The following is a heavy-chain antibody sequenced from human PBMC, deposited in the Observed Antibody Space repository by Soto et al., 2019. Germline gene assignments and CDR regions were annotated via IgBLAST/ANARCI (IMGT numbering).Heavy chain of an antibody. D-gene: IGHD3-10*01. J-gene: IGHJ5*02. CDR1: GFTFSSFA. V-gene: IGHV3-23*01. CDR3: ARTDHYGPGTYRGGNWFDP. Sequence: PGGSLRLSCVASGFTFSSFAMTWVRQAPGKGLEWVSTLSGSGGDTYYADSVNGRFTISRDKSKNTLYLQMDRLRVEDTAVYYCARTDHYGPGTYRGGNWFDPWGPGTLVTVSS. CDR2: LSGSGGDT.